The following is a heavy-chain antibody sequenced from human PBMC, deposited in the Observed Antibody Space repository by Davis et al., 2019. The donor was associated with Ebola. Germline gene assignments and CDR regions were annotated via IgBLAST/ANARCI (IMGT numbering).Heavy chain of an antibody. V-gene: IGHV5-51*01. CDR3: ARSIQLWTPPPFDS. CDR2: IFPGDSDT. CDR1: GYSFNSYW. D-gene: IGHD1-1*01. J-gene: IGHJ4*02. Sequence: GESLKISCKGSGYSFNSYWIGWVRQVPGKGLEWIGIIFPGDSDTRYGPSFQGQVTISADKSISTAYLQWSSLKASDTAMYYCARSIQLWTPPPFDSWGQGTLVTVSS.